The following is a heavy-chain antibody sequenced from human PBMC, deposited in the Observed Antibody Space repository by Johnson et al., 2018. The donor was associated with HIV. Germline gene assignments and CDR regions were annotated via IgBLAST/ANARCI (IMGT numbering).Heavy chain of an antibody. CDR2: IYSGGST. Sequence: VQLVESGGGLVQPGGSLRVSCAASGFTFSSYVMSWVRQAPGKGLEWVSVIYSGGSTYYADSVKGRFTISRDNSKNTLYLQMNSLRAEDTAVYYCAREANAFDIWGQGTMVTVSS. J-gene: IGHJ3*02. CDR3: AREANAFDI. CDR1: GFTFSSYV. V-gene: IGHV3-66*01.